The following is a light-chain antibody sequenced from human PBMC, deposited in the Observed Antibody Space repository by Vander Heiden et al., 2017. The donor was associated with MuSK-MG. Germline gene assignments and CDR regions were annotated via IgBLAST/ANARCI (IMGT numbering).Light chain of an antibody. Sequence: EIVMTPSPATLSVSPGESATLSCRASQSVSSNLAWYQQKPGQAPRLLIYDASTRATGTPARFSGSASETEFTLTSSSRQSEDFAVYSCQQYTNWPRHTFGQGTKVEIK. CDR1: QSVSSN. CDR3: QQYTNWPRHT. V-gene: IGKV3-15*01. CDR2: DAS. J-gene: IGKJ2*01.